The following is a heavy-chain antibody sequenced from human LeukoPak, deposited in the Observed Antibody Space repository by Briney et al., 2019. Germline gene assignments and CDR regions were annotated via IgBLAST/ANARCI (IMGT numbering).Heavy chain of an antibody. CDR2: ISSSSSYI. V-gene: IGHV3-21*01. D-gene: IGHD4-11*01. J-gene: IGHJ4*02. CDR1: GFTSSSYS. Sequence: GGSLRLSCAASGFTSSSYSMNWVRQAPGKGLEWVSSISSSSSYIYYADSVKGRFTISRDNAKNSLYLQMNSLRAEDTAVYYCARSTPMTTVTTNFDYWGQGTLVTVSS. CDR3: ARSTPMTTVTTNFDY.